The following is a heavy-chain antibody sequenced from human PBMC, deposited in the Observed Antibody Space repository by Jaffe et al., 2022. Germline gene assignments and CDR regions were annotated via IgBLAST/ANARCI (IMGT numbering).Heavy chain of an antibody. D-gene: IGHD3-9*01. CDR3: ARDGYDILTTYYDRHFDY. CDR2: INSGGTTI. CDR1: GFTFSSYE. Sequence: EVQLVESGGDLVQPGGSLRLSCAASGFTFSSYEMNWVRQAPGKGLEWVSYINSGGTTIYYADSVKGRFTISRDNAKNSLYLQMNSLRAEDTAVYYCARDGYDILTTYYDRHFDYWGQGTLVTVSS. J-gene: IGHJ4*02. V-gene: IGHV3-48*03.